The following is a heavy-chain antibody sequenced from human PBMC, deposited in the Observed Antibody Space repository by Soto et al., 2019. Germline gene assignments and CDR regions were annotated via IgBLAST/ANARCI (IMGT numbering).Heavy chain of an antibody. CDR3: ASRGYCCGSGSTYYFDY. J-gene: IGHJ4*02. CDR1: GYTFTGYY. Sequence: ASVKVSCKASGYTFTGYYMHWVRQAPGQGLEWMGWINPNSGGTNYAQKFQGRVTMTRDTSISTAYMELSRLRSDDRAVYSCASRGYCCGSGSTYYFDYWGQGTMVTVSS. D-gene: IGHD3-10*01. V-gene: IGHV1-2*02. CDR2: INPNSGGT.